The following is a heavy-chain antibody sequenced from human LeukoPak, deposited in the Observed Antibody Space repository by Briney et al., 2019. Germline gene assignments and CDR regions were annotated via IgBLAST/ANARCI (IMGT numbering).Heavy chain of an antibody. J-gene: IGHJ4*02. Sequence: GGSLRLSCAASGFSFSSYVMSWVRQAPGKGLEWVSAIRGSGDSTYYADSVKGRFTISRGNSKNTLYLQMNSLRAEDTAVYYCAREIFWSGYYSNLHFDYWGRGTQVTVSS. CDR3: AREIFWSGYYSNLHFDY. CDR2: IRGSGDST. D-gene: IGHD3-3*01. CDR1: GFSFSSYV. V-gene: IGHV3-23*01.